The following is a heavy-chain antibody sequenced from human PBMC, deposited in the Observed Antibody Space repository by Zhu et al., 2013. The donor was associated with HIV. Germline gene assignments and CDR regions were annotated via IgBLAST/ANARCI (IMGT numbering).Heavy chain of an antibody. Sequence: VQLVESGGGVVQPGRSLRLSCAASGFTFSSYGMHWVRQAPGKGLEWVAVISYDGSNKYYADSVKGRFTISRDNSKNTLYLQMNSLRAEDTAVYYCAKESDSGYYDSSGGAFDIWGQGTMVTVSS. CDR2: ISYDGSNK. J-gene: IGHJ3*02. V-gene: IGHV3-30*18. CDR3: AKESDSGYYDSSGGAFDI. CDR1: GFTFSSYG. D-gene: IGHD3-22*01.